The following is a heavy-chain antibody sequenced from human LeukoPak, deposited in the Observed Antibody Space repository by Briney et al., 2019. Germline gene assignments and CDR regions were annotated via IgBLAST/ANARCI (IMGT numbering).Heavy chain of an antibody. Sequence: GGSLTFYCSASGFTFSSYERMWVRQAPGKGLEGFLCISSSGSTLYYADSVKGRFTISRDNAKHSPYLQMNSLRAEDTAVYYCARGGRGSWYRVWDYWGQGTLVTVSS. CDR3: ARGGRGSWYRVWDY. D-gene: IGHD6-13*01. CDR2: ISSSGSTL. V-gene: IGHV3-48*03. J-gene: IGHJ4*02. CDR1: GFTFSSYE.